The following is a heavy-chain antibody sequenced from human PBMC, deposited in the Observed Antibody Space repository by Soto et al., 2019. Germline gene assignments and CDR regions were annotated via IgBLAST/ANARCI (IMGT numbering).Heavy chain of an antibody. CDR2: ISSSSSYI. J-gene: IGHJ4*02. Sequence: GGSLRLSCAASGFTFSSYSMNWVRQAPGKGLEWVSSISSSSSYIYYADSVKGRFTISRDNAKNSLYLQMNSLRAEDTAVYYCAKGGAYYYDIGGYLFDYWGQGTLVTVSA. CDR1: GFTFSSYS. V-gene: IGHV3-21*01. D-gene: IGHD3-22*01. CDR3: AKGGAYYYDIGGYLFDY.